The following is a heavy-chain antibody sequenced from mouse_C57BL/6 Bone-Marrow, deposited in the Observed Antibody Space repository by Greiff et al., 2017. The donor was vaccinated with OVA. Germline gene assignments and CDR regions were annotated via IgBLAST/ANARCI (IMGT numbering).Heavy chain of an antibody. V-gene: IGHV5-6*01. Sequence: EVKLVESGGDLVKPGGSLKLSCAASGFTFSSYGMSWVRQTPDKRLEWVATISSGGSYTYYPDSVKGRFTISRDKAKNTLYLQMSSLKSEDTAMYSGARHVVPDVWGTGTTVTVSS. CDR3: ARHVVPDV. D-gene: IGHD1-1*02. CDR2: ISSGGSYT. J-gene: IGHJ1*03. CDR1: GFTFSSYG.